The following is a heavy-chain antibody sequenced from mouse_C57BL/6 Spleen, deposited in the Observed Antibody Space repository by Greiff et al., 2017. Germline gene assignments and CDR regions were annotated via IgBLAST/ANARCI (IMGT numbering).Heavy chain of an antibody. J-gene: IGHJ3*01. D-gene: IGHD1-1*01. CDR1: GFNIKDDY. CDR2: IDPENGDT. V-gene: IGHV14-4*01. CDR3: TTTTGGY. Sequence: DVHLVESGAELVRPGASVKLSCTASGFNIKDDYMHWVKQRPEQGLEWIGWIDPENGDTEYASKFQGKATITADTSSNTAYLQLSSLTSEDTAVYYCTTTTGGYWGQGTLVTVSA.